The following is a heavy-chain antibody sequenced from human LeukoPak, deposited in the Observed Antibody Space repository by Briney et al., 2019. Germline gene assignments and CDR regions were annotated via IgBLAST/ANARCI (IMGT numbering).Heavy chain of an antibody. CDR1: GGSISSGGFY. V-gene: IGHV4-31*03. Sequence: SETLSLTCTVSGGSISSGGFYWSWIRQHPGRGLEWIGYIYYSGSTYYNPSLKSRITISIDTSKNQFSLTLNSVTAADTAVYYCARDFDGAGYSYGSWGQGTLVTVSS. CDR3: ARDFDGAGYSYGS. D-gene: IGHD5-18*01. CDR2: IYYSGST. J-gene: IGHJ4*02.